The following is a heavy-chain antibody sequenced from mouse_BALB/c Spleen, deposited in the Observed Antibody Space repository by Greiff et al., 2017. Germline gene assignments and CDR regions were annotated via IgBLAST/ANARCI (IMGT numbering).Heavy chain of an antibody. D-gene: IGHD2-1*01. V-gene: IGHV5-17*02. CDR2: ISSGSSTI. CDR1: GFTFSSFG. Sequence: EVKLVESGGGLVQPGGSRKLSCAASGFTFSSFGMHWVRQAPEKGLEWVAYISSGSSTIYYADTVKGRFTISRDNPKNTLFLQMTSLRSEDTAMYYCARYYYGNYVNYAMDYWGQGTSVTVSS. J-gene: IGHJ4*01. CDR3: ARYYYGNYVNYAMDY.